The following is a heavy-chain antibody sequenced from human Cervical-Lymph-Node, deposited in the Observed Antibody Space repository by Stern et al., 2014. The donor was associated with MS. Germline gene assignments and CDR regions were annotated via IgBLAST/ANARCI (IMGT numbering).Heavy chain of an antibody. J-gene: IGHJ6*02. CDR2: FDPEDGET. CDR3: ATGGRVGAPTYYGMDV. Sequence: QVQLVQSGPEVKKPGASVKVSCKVSGYTLTAFSMHWVRQVPGKGLEWMGGFDPEDGETIYAQKFQGRVTMTEDTSTGTAYMELSSLRSEDTALYYCATGGRVGAPTYYGMDVWGRGTAVTVSS. CDR1: GYTLTAFS. V-gene: IGHV1-24*01. D-gene: IGHD1-26*01.